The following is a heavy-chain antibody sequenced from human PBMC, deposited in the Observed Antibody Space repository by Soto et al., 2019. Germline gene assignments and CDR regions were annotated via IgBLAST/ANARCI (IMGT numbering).Heavy chain of an antibody. D-gene: IGHD3-3*02. J-gene: IGHJ6*02. CDR3: ARDKDRQQLGGNYYYILDV. CDR1: GGTFSTSA. Sequence: QVQLVQSGAEVKKPWSSVKVSCKASGGTFSTSAISWVRQAPGQGLEWVGGIMPVFATPDYAQKFQGRVTITADESTTTAYLELTSLRTDDTAVYYCARDKDRQQLGGNYYYILDVWGQGTAITVSS. V-gene: IGHV1-69*12. CDR2: IMPVFATP.